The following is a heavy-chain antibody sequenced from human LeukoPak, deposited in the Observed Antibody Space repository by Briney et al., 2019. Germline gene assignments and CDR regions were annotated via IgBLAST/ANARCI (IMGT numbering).Heavy chain of an antibody. CDR2: IIPIFGTA. CDR3: AREGRYCSGGSCYSGWFDP. CDR1: GGTFSSYA. Sequence: SVKVSCKASGGTFSSYAISWVRQAPGQGLEWMGGIIPIFGTANCAQKFQGRVTITADESTSTAYMELSSLRSEDTAVYYCAREGRYCSGGSCYSGWFDPWGQGTLVTVSS. V-gene: IGHV1-69*13. J-gene: IGHJ5*02. D-gene: IGHD2-15*01.